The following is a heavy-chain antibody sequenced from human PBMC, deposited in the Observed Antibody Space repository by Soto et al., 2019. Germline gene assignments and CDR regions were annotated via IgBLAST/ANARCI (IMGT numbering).Heavy chain of an antibody. CDR1: GFTFSGSA. V-gene: IGHV3-73*01. Sequence: EVQLVESGGGLVQPGGSLKLSCAASGFTFSGSATHWVRRASGKGLEWVGRIRSKANSYATTYAASVKGRFTISRDDSKNTAYLQMNSLKTEDTAVYYCTTIYCTDGVCPPWGQGTLVTVSS. CDR3: TTIYCTDGVCPP. D-gene: IGHD2-8*01. CDR2: IRSKANSYAT. J-gene: IGHJ5*02.